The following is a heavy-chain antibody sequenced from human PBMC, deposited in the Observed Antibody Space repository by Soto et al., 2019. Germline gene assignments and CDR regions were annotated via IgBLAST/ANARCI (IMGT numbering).Heavy chain of an antibody. J-gene: IGHJ6*02. D-gene: IGHD2-2*01. CDR3: ARDVVVVVPASPRYGMDV. CDR2: ISYDGSNK. V-gene: IGHV3-30-3*01. Sequence: RQAPGKGLEWVAVISYDGSNKYYADSVKGRFTISRDNSKNTLYLQMNSLRAEDTAVYYCARDVVVVVPASPRYGMDVWGQGTTVTVSS.